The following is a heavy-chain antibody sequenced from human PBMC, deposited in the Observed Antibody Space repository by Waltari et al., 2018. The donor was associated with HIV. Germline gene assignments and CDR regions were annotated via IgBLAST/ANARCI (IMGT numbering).Heavy chain of an antibody. J-gene: IGHJ3*02. D-gene: IGHD1-1*01. CDR1: GLHFSSYW. CDR3: ARDNWNDGLDI. V-gene: IGHV3-7*01. CDR2: RKQEGSEK. Sequence: EVQLVESGGGLVQPGGSRRCSCGASGLHFSSYWMSWGRQAPGKGLEWVANRKQEGSEKYYVDSVKGRFTISRDNAKNSLYLQMNSLRAEDTAVYYCARDNWNDGLDIWGQGTMVTVSS.